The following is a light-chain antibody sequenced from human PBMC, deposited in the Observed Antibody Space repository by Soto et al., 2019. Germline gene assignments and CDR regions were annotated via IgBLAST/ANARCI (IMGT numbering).Light chain of an antibody. CDR2: DVN. CDR3: SSYTTSRSVL. V-gene: IGLV2-14*01. CDR1: SSDVGAYDF. J-gene: IGLJ2*01. Sequence: QSALTQPASVSGSPGQSIAISCTGTSSDVGAYDFVSWYQQHPGKAPKVMIYDVNHRPSGVSDRFSGSKSGNTASLTISGLQAEVEADYFCSSYTTSRSVLFGGGTKLTVL.